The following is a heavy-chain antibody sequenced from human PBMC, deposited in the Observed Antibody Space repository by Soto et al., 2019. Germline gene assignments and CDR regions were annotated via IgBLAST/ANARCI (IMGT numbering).Heavy chain of an antibody. CDR1: GGTFSSYS. V-gene: IGHV1-69*13. CDR2: IIPIFGTA. J-gene: IGHJ6*02. CDR3: ARNAGGGHDVLYGMDV. Sequence: SVKGSWKRSGGTFSSYSISWVRQAPGQGLECMGWIIPIFGTANYAQKFQGRVTITADESTSTAYMELSSLRSEDTAVYYCARNAGGGHDVLYGMDVWGQGTTVTAP. D-gene: IGHD5-12*01.